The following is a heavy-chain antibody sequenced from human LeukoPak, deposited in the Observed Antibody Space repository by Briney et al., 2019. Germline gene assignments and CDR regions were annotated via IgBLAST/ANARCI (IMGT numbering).Heavy chain of an antibody. V-gene: IGHV3-23*01. CDR3: ATYSYYYDSSGSLSYYFDY. CDR2: ISGSGGST. J-gene: IGHJ4*02. CDR1: GFTFSSYA. Sequence: AGGSLRLSWAASGFTFSSYAMSWVRQAPGKGLEWVSAISGSGGSTYYADSVKGRFTISRDNSKNTLYLQMNSLRAEDTAVYYCATYSYYYDSSGSLSYYFDYWGQGTLVIVSS. D-gene: IGHD3-22*01.